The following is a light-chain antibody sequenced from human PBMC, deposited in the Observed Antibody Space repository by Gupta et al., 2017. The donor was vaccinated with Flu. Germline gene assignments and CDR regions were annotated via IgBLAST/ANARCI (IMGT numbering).Light chain of an antibody. CDR1: QNVSTF. CDR3: QQRSIWWS. CDR2: GAS. Sequence: PGERATLFCRASQNVSTFLAWYQQKSGQAPRLLIYGASTRASGIPARFSGSGSGTDFTLTISSLEPEDFALYYCQQRSIWWSFGQGTKVELK. V-gene: IGKV3-11*01. J-gene: IGKJ1*01.